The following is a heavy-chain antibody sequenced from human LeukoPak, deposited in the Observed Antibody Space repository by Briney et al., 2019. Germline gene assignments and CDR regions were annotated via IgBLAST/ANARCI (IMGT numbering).Heavy chain of an antibody. D-gene: IGHD6-13*01. Sequence: KPSETLSLTCAVYGWSFSGYYWSWIRQPPGKGLEWIGEINHSGSTNYNPSLKSRVTISVDTSKNQFSLKLSSVTAADTAVYYCARGRRIAAADSYYFHYWGQGTLVTVSS. CDR1: GWSFSGYY. CDR2: INHSGST. V-gene: IGHV4-34*01. CDR3: ARGRRIAAADSYYFHY. J-gene: IGHJ4*02.